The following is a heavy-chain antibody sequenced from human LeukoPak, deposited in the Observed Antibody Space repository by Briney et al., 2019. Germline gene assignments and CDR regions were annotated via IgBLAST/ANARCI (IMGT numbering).Heavy chain of an antibody. CDR2: INPSDGWT. CDR3: ARGFDNDEEWYFQH. D-gene: IGHD3-9*01. J-gene: IGHJ1*01. V-gene: IGHV1-46*02. Sequence: ASVKVSCKASGYTFNTYYIHWVRQAPGQGLEWLAIINPSDGWTNYAQKFKGRVAVTGDTSTSTVYMELSRLRSEDTAVYYCARGFDNDEEWYFQHWGQGTLVTVSS. CDR1: GYTFNTYY.